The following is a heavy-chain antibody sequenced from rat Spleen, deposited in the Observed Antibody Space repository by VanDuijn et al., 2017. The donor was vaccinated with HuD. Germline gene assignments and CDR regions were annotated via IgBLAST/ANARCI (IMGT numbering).Heavy chain of an antibody. CDR1: GFSLTSNG. CDR2: ISSGGKT. Sequence: QVQLKESGPGLVQPSQTLSLTCTVSGFSLTSNGVSWVRQPPGKGLEWIAAISSGGKTYYKSTLKSRLSVSRDTSKSQVFLKRDSLQTEDTAIYFCIREGHTMGITTYWFAYWGQGTLVTVSS. V-gene: IGHV2S8*01. CDR3: IREGHTMGITTYWFAY. D-gene: IGHD1-9*01. J-gene: IGHJ3*01.